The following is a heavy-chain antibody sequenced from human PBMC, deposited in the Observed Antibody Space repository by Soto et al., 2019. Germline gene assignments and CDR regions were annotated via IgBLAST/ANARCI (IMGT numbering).Heavy chain of an antibody. Sequence: SETLSLTCAVSGGSISSSNWWSWVRQPPGKGLEWIGEIYHSGSTNYNPSLKSRVTISVDKSKNQFSLKLSSVTAADTAVYYCLGTVQAYYGMDVLGQGDTVTVSS. CDR3: LGTVQAYYGMDV. CDR2: IYHSGST. V-gene: IGHV4-4*02. J-gene: IGHJ6*02. CDR1: GGSISSSNW. D-gene: IGHD1-1*01.